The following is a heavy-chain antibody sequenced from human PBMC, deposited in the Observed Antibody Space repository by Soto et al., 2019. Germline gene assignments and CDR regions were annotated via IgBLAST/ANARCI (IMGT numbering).Heavy chain of an antibody. CDR3: AQGGTPPAMPRWGFDY. Sequence: EVQLLESGGGLVQPGGSLRLSCAASGFTFNTYAMSWVRQAPGKGLEWVSAISSSGGSIYYADSVRGRFTISRDNSKNTLYLQTNSLRAEDTAVYYCAQGGTPPAMPRWGFDYWGQGTLVTVSS. V-gene: IGHV3-23*01. D-gene: IGHD2-2*01. CDR1: GFTFNTYA. CDR2: ISSSGGSI. J-gene: IGHJ4*02.